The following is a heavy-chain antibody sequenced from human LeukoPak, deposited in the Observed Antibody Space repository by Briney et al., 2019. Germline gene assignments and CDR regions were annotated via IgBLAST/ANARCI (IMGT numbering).Heavy chain of an antibody. V-gene: IGHV4-30-4*07. CDR1: GGSISSGGYS. Sequence: SQTLSLTCAVSGGSISSGGYSWSWIRQPPGKGLEWIGYVNYSGSTKYNPSLKSRVSISADTSRSQVSLKLSSVTAADTAVYYCARDRGGFTYGEYYFDYWGQGSLVTVSS. CDR3: ARDRGGFTYGEYYFDY. D-gene: IGHD2-15*01. CDR2: VNYSGST. J-gene: IGHJ4*02.